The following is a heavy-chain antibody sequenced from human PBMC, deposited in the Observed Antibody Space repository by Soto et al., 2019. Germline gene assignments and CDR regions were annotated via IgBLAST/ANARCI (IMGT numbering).Heavy chain of an antibody. CDR2: IIPIFGTA. CDR3: ARRPRYCGSGSDKNWFDP. Sequence: QVQLVQSGAEVKKPGSSVKVSCKASGGTFSSYAISWVRQAPGQGLEWMGGIIPIFGTANYAQKFQGRVTITADECTSTAYMELSGLGSEDTAVYYCARRPRYCGSGSDKNWFDPWGQGTLVTVSS. CDR1: GGTFSSYA. V-gene: IGHV1-69*01. J-gene: IGHJ5*02. D-gene: IGHD3-10*01.